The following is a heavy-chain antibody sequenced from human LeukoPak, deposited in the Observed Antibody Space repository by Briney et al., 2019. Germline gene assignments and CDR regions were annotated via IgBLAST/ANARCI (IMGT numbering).Heavy chain of an antibody. CDR3: ARGTGSGSYLIDY. J-gene: IGHJ4*02. V-gene: IGHV3-48*01. CDR2: VTGSSGHM. D-gene: IGHD3-10*01. CDR1: GFTFSDYS. Sequence: PGGSLRLSCAASGFTFSDYSLHWVRQAPGRGLEWLSYVTGSSGHMYYVDSVKGRFTISRDNAKSSVYLQMNSLRVDDTAVYYCARGTGSGSYLIDYWGQGTLVTVSS.